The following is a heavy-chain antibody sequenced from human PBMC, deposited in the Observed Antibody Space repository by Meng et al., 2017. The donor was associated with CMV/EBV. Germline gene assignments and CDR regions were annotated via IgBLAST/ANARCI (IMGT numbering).Heavy chain of an antibody. CDR1: GFTFSGSA. CDR3: TRQGYNWNPGHYYYGMDV. Sequence: GESLKISCVASGFTFSGSAMHWVRQASGKGLEWVGRIRSKANSYATAYAASVKGRFTISRDDSKNTAYLQMNSLKTEDTAVYYCTRQGYNWNPGHYYYGMDVWGQGTTVTVSS. J-gene: IGHJ6*02. V-gene: IGHV3-73*01. CDR2: IRSKANSYAT. D-gene: IGHD1-20*01.